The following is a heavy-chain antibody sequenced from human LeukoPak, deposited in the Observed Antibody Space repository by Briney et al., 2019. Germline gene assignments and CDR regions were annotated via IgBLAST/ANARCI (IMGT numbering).Heavy chain of an antibody. D-gene: IGHD3-22*01. V-gene: IGHV1-2*02. CDR3: ARDLGGYDSYNDDRSGYSDTYDI. Sequence: ASVTVSCKASGYTFIAYHMHWVRQAPGQGLEWMGWINPNSGDTKFAQKFQGRVTMTRDTSTTTAYMALSSLRSDDTAVYYCARDLGGYDSYNDDRSGYSDTYDIWGQGTTVTVSS. CDR1: GYTFIAYH. J-gene: IGHJ3*02. CDR2: INPNSGDT.